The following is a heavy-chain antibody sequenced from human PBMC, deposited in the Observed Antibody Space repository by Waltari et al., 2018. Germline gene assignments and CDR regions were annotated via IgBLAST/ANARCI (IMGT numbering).Heavy chain of an antibody. V-gene: IGHV3-23*01. Sequence: EVQLLESGGGLVQPGGSLRLSCAASGFTFSRFAMTWVRRAPGKGLEWVSTISDVGGSTYYPDSVKGRFTISRDDTRNTLYLQMDSLRAEDTAQYYCAKDCYGSGSYPDYWGQGTPVTVSS. CDR1: GFTFSRFA. CDR3: AKDCYGSGSYPDY. CDR2: ISDVGGST. J-gene: IGHJ4*02. D-gene: IGHD3-10*01.